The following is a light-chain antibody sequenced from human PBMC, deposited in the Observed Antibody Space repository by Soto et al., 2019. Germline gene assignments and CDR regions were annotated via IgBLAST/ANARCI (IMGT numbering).Light chain of an antibody. Sequence: EIVMTQSPATLSVSPGERATLSCRASQSVSNNLAWYQQKPGQAPRLLIYGASTRATGIPAGFSGSGSGTEFTLTISSLQSEDFAVYYCQQYDNWLGTFGQGTKVDIK. J-gene: IGKJ1*01. CDR2: GAS. V-gene: IGKV3-15*01. CDR1: QSVSNN. CDR3: QQYDNWLGT.